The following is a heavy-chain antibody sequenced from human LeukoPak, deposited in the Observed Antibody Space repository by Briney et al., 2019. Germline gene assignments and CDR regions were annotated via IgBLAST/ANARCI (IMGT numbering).Heavy chain of an antibody. CDR3: ASWGDCTNGVCYAAFDI. D-gene: IGHD2-8*01. CDR2: IYYSGST. V-gene: IGHV4-59*01. Sequence: KAGGSLRLSCAASGFTLSSYWMSWIRQPPGKGLEWIGYIYYSGSTNYNPSLKSRVTISVDTSKNQFSLKLSSVTAADTAAYYCASWGDCTNGVCYAAFDIWGQGTMVTVSS. CDR1: GFTLSSYW. J-gene: IGHJ3*02.